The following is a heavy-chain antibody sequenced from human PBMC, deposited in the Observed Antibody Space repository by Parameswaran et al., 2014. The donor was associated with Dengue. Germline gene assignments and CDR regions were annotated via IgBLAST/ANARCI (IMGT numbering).Heavy chain of an antibody. V-gene: IGHV3-11*01. CDR3: ARGGGGYVYYFDY. CDR2: ISSSGSTI. J-gene: IGHJ4*02. Sequence: WIRQPPGKGLECVSYISSSGSTIYYADSVKGRFTISRDNAKNSLYLQMNSLRAEDTAVYYCARGGGGYVYYFDYWGQGTLVTVSS. D-gene: IGHD5-12*01.